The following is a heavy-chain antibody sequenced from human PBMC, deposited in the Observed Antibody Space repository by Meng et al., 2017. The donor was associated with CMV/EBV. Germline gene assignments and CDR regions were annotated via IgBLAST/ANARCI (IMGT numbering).Heavy chain of an antibody. Sequence: SGYPFTGYYIHWARQAPGQGLEWMGWINPASGDTILAQKFQGRVTMTRDTSLTTAYMELNRLRSDDTAVYYCATSSVEVMIYAGLDYWGQGTLVTVSS. D-gene: IGHD2/OR15-2a*01. J-gene: IGHJ4*02. V-gene: IGHV1-2*02. CDR1: GYPFTGYY. CDR2: INPASGDT. CDR3: ATSSVEVMIYAGLDY.